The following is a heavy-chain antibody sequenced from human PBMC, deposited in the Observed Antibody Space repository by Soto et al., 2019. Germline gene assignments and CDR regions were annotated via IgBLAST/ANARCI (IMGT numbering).Heavy chain of an antibody. CDR1: SYTFTSHD. Sequence: ASVKVSCKTSSYTFTSHDINWVRQASGQGLEWLGWMNPNTGNTGYAQKFHGRVTMTRDTSIGTAYMELSGLTSEDTAVYYCARSNFRRYLLPDDMYYLDYWGQGSPVAVFS. CDR2: MNPNTGNT. D-gene: IGHD3-3*01. CDR3: ARSNFRRYLLPDDMYYLDY. V-gene: IGHV1-8*01. J-gene: IGHJ4*02.